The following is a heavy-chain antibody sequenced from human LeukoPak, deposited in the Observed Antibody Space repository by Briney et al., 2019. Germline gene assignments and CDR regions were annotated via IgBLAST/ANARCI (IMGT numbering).Heavy chain of an antibody. CDR1: GFTFDDYA. Sequence: PGRSLRLSCAASGFTFDDYAMHWVRQAPGKGLEWVSGISWNSGSIGYADSVKGRFTISRDNAKNSLYLQMNSLRAEDTALYYCAKDKAPLMITFGGVIASVAFDIWGQGTMVTVSS. V-gene: IGHV3-9*01. D-gene: IGHD3-16*02. CDR3: AKDKAPLMITFGGVIASVAFDI. J-gene: IGHJ3*02. CDR2: ISWNSGSI.